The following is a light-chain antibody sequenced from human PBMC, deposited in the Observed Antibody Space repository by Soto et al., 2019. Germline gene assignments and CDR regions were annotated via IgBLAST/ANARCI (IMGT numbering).Light chain of an antibody. Sequence: QSVLTQPPSVSGAPGQRVTISCTGSSSNIGAGYGIHWYQQLPGTAPKLLIYSNSNRPSGVPDRFSGSKSDTSASLAITGLQAEDEADYYCQSFDISLSASVFGGGTKLTVL. J-gene: IGLJ3*02. V-gene: IGLV1-40*01. CDR1: SSNIGAGYG. CDR3: QSFDISLSASV. CDR2: SNS.